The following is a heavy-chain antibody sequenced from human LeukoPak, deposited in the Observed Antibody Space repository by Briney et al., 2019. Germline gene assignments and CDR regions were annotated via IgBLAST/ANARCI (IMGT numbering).Heavy chain of an antibody. J-gene: IGHJ3*02. CDR3: ARVGIAAAPDDAFDI. D-gene: IGHD6-25*01. CDR1: GGTFSSYA. CDR2: IIPIFGTA. Sequence: SVKVSCKASGGTFSSYAISRVRQAPGQGLEWMGGIIPIFGTANYAQKFQGRVTITADKSTSTAYMELSSLRSEDTAVYYCARVGIAAAPDDAFDIWGQGTMVTVSS. V-gene: IGHV1-69*06.